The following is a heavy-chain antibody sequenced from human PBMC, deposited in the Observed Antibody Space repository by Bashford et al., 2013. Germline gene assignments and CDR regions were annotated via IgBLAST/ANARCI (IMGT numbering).Heavy chain of an antibody. CDR3: VRDSSDQWYGPPDI. Sequence: SETLSLTCTVSGGSIRNYYWSWIRQSPGKGLEWIGFVYYSGRTHYNPSLKGRVTLSVDTTKNQFSLKLTSVSAADSAVYYCVRDSSDQWYGPPDIWGQGLLVTVSS. CDR2: VYYSGRT. V-gene: IGHV4-59*01. J-gene: IGHJ4*02. D-gene: IGHD6-25*01. CDR1: GGSIRNYY.